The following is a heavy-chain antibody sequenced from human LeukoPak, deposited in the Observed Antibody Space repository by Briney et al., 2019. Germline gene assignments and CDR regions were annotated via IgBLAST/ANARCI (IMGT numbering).Heavy chain of an antibody. Sequence: GASVKVSCKASGYTFTRYAMLWVRQAPGQGLEWMGWINPNTGNPTYAQGFTGRFVFTLDTSVSTAYLQISRLKAEDTAVYYCARGEDQYCSGGSCYWGTLDYWGQGTLVTVSS. CDR1: GYTFTRYA. CDR2: INPNTGNP. CDR3: ARGEDQYCSGGSCYWGTLDY. V-gene: IGHV7-4-1*02. D-gene: IGHD2-15*01. J-gene: IGHJ4*02.